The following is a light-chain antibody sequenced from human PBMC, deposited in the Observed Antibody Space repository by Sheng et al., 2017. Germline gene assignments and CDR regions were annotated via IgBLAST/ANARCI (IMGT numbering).Light chain of an antibody. CDR3: QSYDSSLSAYV. CDR1: NSDVGGYDY. Sequence: QSALTQPASVSGSPGQSITIPCTGTNSDVGGYDYVSWYQQHPGKAPKLLIYDVNNRPSGVSNRFSGSKSGNTASLTISGLQAEDEADYYCQSYDSSLSAYVFGGGTKVTVL. J-gene: IGLJ1*01. CDR2: DVN. V-gene: IGLV2-14*03.